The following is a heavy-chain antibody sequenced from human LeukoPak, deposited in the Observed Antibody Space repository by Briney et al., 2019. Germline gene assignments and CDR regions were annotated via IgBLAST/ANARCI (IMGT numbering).Heavy chain of an antibody. J-gene: IGHJ6*02. CDR2: ISDDVSQK. V-gene: IGHV3-30*18. CDR3: GKERFGTGYSYYHYNGVDV. D-gene: IGHD3-9*01. Sequence: GGSLRLSCAASGLSFGNYAMDWVRDAPGKRLECVAGISDDVSQKYYAGSVKGRFTVYRDNSKISLFLQMNSLSPDDTAVYYCGKERFGTGYSYYHYNGVDVWGQGTTVTVSS. CDR1: GLSFGNYA.